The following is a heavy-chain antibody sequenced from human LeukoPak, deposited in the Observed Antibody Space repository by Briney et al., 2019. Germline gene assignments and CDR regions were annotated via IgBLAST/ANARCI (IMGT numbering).Heavy chain of an antibody. Sequence: GGSLRLSCTASGFTFSDYTMNWDRQAPGKGLAWVSSISSTSSTIYYADSVKGRFTISRDNARNSLYLQMNSLRDEDTAVYYCARAVAADFWGQGTQVTVSS. V-gene: IGHV3-48*02. CDR1: GFTFSDYT. CDR2: ISSTSSTI. CDR3: ARAVAADF. J-gene: IGHJ4*02. D-gene: IGHD6-19*01.